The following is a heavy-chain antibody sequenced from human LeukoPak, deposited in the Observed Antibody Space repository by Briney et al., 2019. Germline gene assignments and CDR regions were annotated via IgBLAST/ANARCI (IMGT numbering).Heavy chain of an antibody. V-gene: IGHV1-69*05. CDR2: IIPIFGTA. Sequence: ASVKVSCKASGGTFSSYAISWVRQAPGQGLEWMGGIIPIFGTANYAQKFQGRVTITTDESTSTAYMELSSLRSEDTAVYYCAADPGRYYGSGSHYYYYYMDVWGKGTTVTVSS. CDR1: GGTFSSYA. J-gene: IGHJ6*03. D-gene: IGHD3-10*01. CDR3: AADPGRYYGSGSHYYYYYMDV.